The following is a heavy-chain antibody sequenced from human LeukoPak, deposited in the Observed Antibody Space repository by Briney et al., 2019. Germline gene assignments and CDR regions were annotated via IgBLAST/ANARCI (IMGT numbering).Heavy chain of an antibody. D-gene: IGHD6-19*01. CDR1: GFTFSSYW. Sequence: PGGSLRLSCAASGFTFSSYWMHWVRHTPGKGLVWVSRINSDGSSTNYTDSVKGRFTISRDNAKNTLYLQMKGLRAEDTAVYYCASKDRGFGIAVAGPFDYWGQGTLVTVSS. CDR2: INSDGSST. V-gene: IGHV3-74*01. CDR3: ASKDRGFGIAVAGPFDY. J-gene: IGHJ4*02.